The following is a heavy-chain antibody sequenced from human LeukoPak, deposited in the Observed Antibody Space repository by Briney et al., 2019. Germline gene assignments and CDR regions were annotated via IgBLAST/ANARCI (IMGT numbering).Heavy chain of an antibody. Sequence: GASVKVSCKASGYTFTSYYMHWVRQAPGQGLEWMGIINPSGGSTSYAQKFQGRVTMTRDTSISTAYMELSRLRSDDTAVYYCARDRNGVYYYYYMDVWGKGTTVTVSS. J-gene: IGHJ6*03. V-gene: IGHV1-46*01. D-gene: IGHD2-8*01. CDR1: GYTFTSYY. CDR3: ARDRNGVYYYYYMDV. CDR2: INPSGGST.